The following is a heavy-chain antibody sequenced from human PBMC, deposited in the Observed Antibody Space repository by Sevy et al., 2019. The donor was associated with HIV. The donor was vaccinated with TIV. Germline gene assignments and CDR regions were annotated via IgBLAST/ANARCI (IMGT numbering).Heavy chain of an antibody. V-gene: IGHV3-23*01. D-gene: IGHD3-9*01. J-gene: IGHJ5*02. CDR1: GFSFNLYA. Sequence: GGSLRLSCAASGFSFNLYAMTWVRQAPGKVLEWVSTISVSGGSTYYADSVKGQFTISRDNSKNTLYLQMNSLRAEDTAVYYCAKDHDNNWFDPWGQGTLVTVSS. CDR2: ISVSGGST. CDR3: AKDHDNNWFDP.